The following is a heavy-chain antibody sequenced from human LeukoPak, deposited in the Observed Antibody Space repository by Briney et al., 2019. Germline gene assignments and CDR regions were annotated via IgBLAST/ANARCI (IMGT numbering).Heavy chain of an antibody. CDR2: IIPIFGTA. J-gene: IGHJ4*02. Sequence: GASVKVSCKASGGTFSSYAISWVRQAPGQGLEWMGRIIPIFGTANYAQKFKGRVTITTDESTSTAYMELSSLRSEDTAVYYCARDVQDSYFDYWGQGTLVTVSS. CDR3: ARDVQDSYFDY. CDR1: GGTFSSYA. V-gene: IGHV1-69*05. D-gene: IGHD3/OR15-3a*01.